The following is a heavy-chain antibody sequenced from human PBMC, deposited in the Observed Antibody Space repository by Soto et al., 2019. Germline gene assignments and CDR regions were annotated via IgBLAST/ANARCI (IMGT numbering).Heavy chain of an antibody. CDR2: INHSGST. D-gene: IGHD6-19*01. CDR1: GGYFSGYY. V-gene: IGHV4-34*01. CDR3: ASGYILAYSSGWYNY. Sequence: PSETLSLTCAVHGGYFSGYYWSWIRQPPGKGLEWIGEINHSGSTNYNPSLKSRVTISVDTSKNQFSLKLSSVTAADTAVYYCASGYILAYSSGWYNYWGQGTLVTVSS. J-gene: IGHJ4*02.